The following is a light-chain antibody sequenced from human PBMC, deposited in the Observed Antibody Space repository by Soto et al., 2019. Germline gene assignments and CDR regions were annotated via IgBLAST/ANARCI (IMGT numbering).Light chain of an antibody. J-gene: IGKJ4*01. CDR3: QQVKSFLPLT. Sequence: IQLTQSPSSLSACVGDSVTITCRASQDISSHLAWYQQKPGKAPKVLIYAASTLESGIPSRFSGSGSGTDFTLTISSLQAEDFATYYCQQVKSFLPLTFGGGTKVHIK. CDR1: QDISSH. CDR2: AAS. V-gene: IGKV1-9*01.